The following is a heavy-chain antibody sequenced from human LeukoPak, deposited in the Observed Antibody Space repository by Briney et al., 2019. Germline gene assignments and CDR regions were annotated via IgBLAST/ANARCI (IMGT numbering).Heavy chain of an antibody. Sequence: GGSLRLSCAASGFTFSSNAMSWVCQAPGKGLEWVSAISGSGVSTYYADSVKGRFTISRDNSKNTLYLQMNSLRSDDTAIFYCATVASIRRFYFDFWGQGTLVTVSS. CDR1: GFTFSSNA. CDR2: ISGSGVST. CDR3: ATVASIRRFYFDF. J-gene: IGHJ4*02. V-gene: IGHV3-23*01. D-gene: IGHD3-3*01.